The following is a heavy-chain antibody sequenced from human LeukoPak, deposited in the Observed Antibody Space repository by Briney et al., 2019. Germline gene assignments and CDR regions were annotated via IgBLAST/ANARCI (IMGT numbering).Heavy chain of an antibody. CDR2: IYYSGST. CDR1: GGSISSSSYY. J-gene: IGHJ6*03. Sequence: PSETLSLTCTVSGGSISSSSYYWGWIRQPPGKGLEWIGSIYYSGSTSYNPSLKSRVTISVDTSKNQFSLKLSSVTPEDTAVYFCARDDLQLVRRLGGTTEYYYYYYVDVWGKGTTVTISS. D-gene: IGHD6-13*01. CDR3: ARDDLQLVRRLGGTTEYYYYYYVDV. V-gene: IGHV4-39*07.